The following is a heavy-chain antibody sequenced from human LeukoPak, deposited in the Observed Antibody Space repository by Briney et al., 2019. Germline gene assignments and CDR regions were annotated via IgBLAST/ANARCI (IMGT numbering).Heavy chain of an antibody. CDR3: ARDGNSYYDY. Sequence: SETLSLTCTVSGGSLSSGSYYWSWIRQPAGKGLEWIGRIFTSGSNNPNPSLKSRITISIDTSKNQFSLRLRSVTAADTAVYYCARDGNSYYDYWGQGIMVTVTS. CDR2: IFTSGSN. V-gene: IGHV4-61*02. J-gene: IGHJ4*02. D-gene: IGHD4-11*01. CDR1: GGSLSSGSYY.